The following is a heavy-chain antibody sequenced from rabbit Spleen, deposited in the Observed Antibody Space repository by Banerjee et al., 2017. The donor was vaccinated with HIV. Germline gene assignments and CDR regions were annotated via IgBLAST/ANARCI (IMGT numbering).Heavy chain of an antibody. Sequence: QEQLEESGGGLVQPEGSLTLTCEASGFAFSSDAMCWVRQAPGKGPEWIACIYNGDGSTYYASWVNGRFTISRTSSTTVTLQMTSLTAADTATYFCARDLAAWNSGSYAFNLWGPGTLVTVS. CDR2: IYNGDGST. CDR1: GFAFSSDA. V-gene: IGHV1S47*01. CDR3: ARDLAAWNSGSYAFNL. J-gene: IGHJ4*01. D-gene: IGHD1-1*01.